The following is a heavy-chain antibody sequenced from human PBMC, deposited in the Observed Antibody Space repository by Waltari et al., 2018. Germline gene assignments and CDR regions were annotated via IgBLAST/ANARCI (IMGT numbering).Heavy chain of an antibody. V-gene: IGHV3-53*04. D-gene: IGHD5-12*01. Sequence: EVQLVESGGGLVQPGGSLRLSCAASGFTVSSHYMHWLRQAPEKGLEWVSAIYSGGGTYYADSVKGRFTISRHSSKNTLYLQMNNLRPEDTAVYYCARGTARDGYNEPLGYWGQGTLVTVSS. CDR1: GFTVSSHY. CDR3: ARGTARDGYNEPLGY. CDR2: IYSGGGT. J-gene: IGHJ4*02.